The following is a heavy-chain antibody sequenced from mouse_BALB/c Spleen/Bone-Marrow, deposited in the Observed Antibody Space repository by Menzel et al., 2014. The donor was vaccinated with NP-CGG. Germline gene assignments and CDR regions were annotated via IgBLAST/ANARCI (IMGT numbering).Heavy chain of an antibody. Sequence: EVKLQESGGGLAQPGGSLKLSCAASGFTFSSYGMSWVRQTPDKRLELVATINSNGGSTYYPDSVKGRFTISRDNAKNTLYLQMSSLKSEDTAMYYCTRDYYGSSDYWGQGTTLTVSS. CDR3: TRDYYGSSDY. J-gene: IGHJ2*01. CDR2: INSNGGST. CDR1: GFTFSSYG. D-gene: IGHD1-1*01. V-gene: IGHV5-6-3*01.